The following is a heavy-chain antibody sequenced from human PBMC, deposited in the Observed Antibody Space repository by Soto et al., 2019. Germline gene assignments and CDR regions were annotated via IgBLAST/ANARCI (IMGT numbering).Heavy chain of an antibody. D-gene: IGHD5-12*01. Sequence: SETLSLTCTVSGGSISSSSYYWGWIRQPPGKGLEWIGSIYYSGSTYYNPSLKSRVTISVDTSKNQFSLKLSSVTAADTAVYYCARGWLRLGPQPFDYWGQGTLVTVSS. CDR2: IYYSGST. CDR3: ARGWLRLGPQPFDY. CDR1: GGSISSSSYY. J-gene: IGHJ4*02. V-gene: IGHV4-39*01.